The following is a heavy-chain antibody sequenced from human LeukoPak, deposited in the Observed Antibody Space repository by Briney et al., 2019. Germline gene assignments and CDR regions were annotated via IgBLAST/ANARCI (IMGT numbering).Heavy chain of an antibody. V-gene: IGHV3-23*01. CDR1: GXTFXXYA. J-gene: IGHJ4*02. CDR3: AKGCSDSCYSAGCY. Sequence: LXXXXXXXGXTFXXYAMNWVRQAPGKXLEWVSVISGSGGSTYYADSVKGRFAISRDNSKNTLYLQMNSLRAEDTAVYYCAKGCSDSCYSAGCYWGQGTLVTVSS. D-gene: IGHD2-15*01. CDR2: ISGSGGST.